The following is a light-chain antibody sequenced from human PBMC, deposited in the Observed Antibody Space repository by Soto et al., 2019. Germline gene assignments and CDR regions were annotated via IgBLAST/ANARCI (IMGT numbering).Light chain of an antibody. V-gene: IGKV3-15*01. J-gene: IGKJ2*01. CDR1: QSVRSN. Sequence: EMVMTQSPATLSVSPGERATLSCRASQSVRSNLAWYQQKPGQAPRLLIYDASTRATGIPARFSGSGSGTEFTLTISSLQSEDFAVYYCQQYNNWPPLYTFGQGTKLEIK. CDR3: QQYNNWPPLYT. CDR2: DAS.